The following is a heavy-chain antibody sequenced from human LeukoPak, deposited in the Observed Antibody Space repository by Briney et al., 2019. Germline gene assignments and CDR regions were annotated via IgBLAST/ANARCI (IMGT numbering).Heavy chain of an antibody. J-gene: IGHJ3*02. D-gene: IGHD2-15*01. CDR1: GFTFATYT. Sequence: GSLRLSCAASGFTFATYTMSWVRQAPGKGLEWIGEINHSGSTNYNPSLKSRVTISVDTSKNQFSLKLSSVTAADTAVYYCALCSEAAFDIWGQGTMVTVSS. CDR3: ALCSEAAFDI. CDR2: INHSGST. V-gene: IGHV4-34*08.